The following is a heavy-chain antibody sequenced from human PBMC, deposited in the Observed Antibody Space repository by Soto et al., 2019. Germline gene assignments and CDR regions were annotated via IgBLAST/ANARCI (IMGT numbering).Heavy chain of an antibody. J-gene: IGHJ5*02. D-gene: IGHD6-19*01. CDR1: GGSISSYY. V-gene: IGHV4-59*01. Sequence: QVQLQESGPGLVKPSETLSLTCTVSGGSISSYYWSWIRQPPGKGLEWIGYIYSSGSTNYNPSLRGRRTISIDTSKNPFTLKLSSVTAADTAVYYCAKGFSSGLAFDPWGQGTLVTVSS. CDR3: AKGFSSGLAFDP. CDR2: IYSSGST.